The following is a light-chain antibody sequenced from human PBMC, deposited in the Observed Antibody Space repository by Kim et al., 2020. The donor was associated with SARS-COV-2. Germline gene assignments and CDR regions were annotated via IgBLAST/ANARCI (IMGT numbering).Light chain of an antibody. CDR3: QQRSNMSPLT. J-gene: IGKJ4*01. CDR1: RSIKRY. Sequence: SPRETATLAVRASRSIKRYLSWYQQKPGQAPRLLIYDASNRATGIPARFSGSGSGTDFTLTISSLEPEDFAVYYCQQRSNMSPLTFGGGTKVDIK. V-gene: IGKV3-11*01. CDR2: DAS.